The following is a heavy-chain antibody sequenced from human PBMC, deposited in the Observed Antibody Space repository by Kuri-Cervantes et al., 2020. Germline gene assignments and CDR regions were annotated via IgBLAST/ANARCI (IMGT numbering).Heavy chain of an antibody. Sequence: SETLSLTCAVSGGSISSSNWWSWVRQPPGKGLEWMGEIYHSGSTNYNPSLKSRVTISVDKSKNQFSLKLSSVTAADTAVYYCAREGIAAAGNYYYYGMDVWGQGTTVTVSS. CDR1: GGSISSSNW. J-gene: IGHJ6*02. V-gene: IGHV4-4*02. CDR3: AREGIAAAGNYYYYGMDV. D-gene: IGHD6-13*01. CDR2: IYHSGST.